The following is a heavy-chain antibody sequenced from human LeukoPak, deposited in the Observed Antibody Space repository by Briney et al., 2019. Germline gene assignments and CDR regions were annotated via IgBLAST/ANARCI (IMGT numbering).Heavy chain of an antibody. CDR3: ARTGYCSGGSCYPWSWFDP. Sequence: GSLRLSCAASGFTFINAWMAWVRQAQGKGLEWIGEINHSGSTNYNPSLKSRVTISVDTSKNQFSLKLSSVTAADTAAYYCARTGYCSGGSCYPWSWFDPWGQGTLVTVSS. V-gene: IGHV4-34*01. CDR2: INHSGST. D-gene: IGHD2-15*01. CDR1: GFTFINAW. J-gene: IGHJ5*02.